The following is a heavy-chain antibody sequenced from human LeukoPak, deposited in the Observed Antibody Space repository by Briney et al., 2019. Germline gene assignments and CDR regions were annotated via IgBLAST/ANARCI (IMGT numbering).Heavy chain of an antibody. Sequence: GGSLRLSCAASGFTFSRYWMNWVRQAPGRGLEWVANIKQDGSGRYYVGSVKGRFTISRDKAKKSLYLQMNSLRAEDTAVYYCGRGAGLLFITQQWLTRLDYWVQGTLVTVSS. J-gene: IGHJ4*02. V-gene: IGHV3-7*03. CDR3: GRGAGLLFITQQWLTRLDY. D-gene: IGHD6-19*01. CDR1: GFTFSRYW. CDR2: IKQDGSGR.